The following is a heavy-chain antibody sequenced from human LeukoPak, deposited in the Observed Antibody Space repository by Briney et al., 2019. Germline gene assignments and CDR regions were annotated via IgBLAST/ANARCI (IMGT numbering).Heavy chain of an antibody. Sequence: GRSLRLSCAASGFTFSSYGMHWVRQAPGKGLEWVAVIWYDGSNKYYADSVKGRFTISRDNAKNTLYLQMNSLRAEDTAVYYCAKDLVPAAMSGLDPWGQGTLVTVSS. CDR2: IWYDGSNK. V-gene: IGHV3-33*06. CDR3: AKDLVPAAMSGLDP. D-gene: IGHD2-2*01. J-gene: IGHJ5*02. CDR1: GFTFSSYG.